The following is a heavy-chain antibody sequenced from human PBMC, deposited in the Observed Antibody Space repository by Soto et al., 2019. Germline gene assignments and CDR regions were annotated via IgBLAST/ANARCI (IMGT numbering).Heavy chain of an antibody. CDR1: GGSVSNSY. CDR3: AKVIGMNAFET. Sequence: SGTLSLTCTVSGGSVSNSYWGWIRQPPGKGLEWIGYISYTGSTNYNPSLKSRVTISLDTSKSQFSLQLKSVAAADTAVYYCAKVIGMNAFETWGQGTVVT. D-gene: IGHD3-3*02. J-gene: IGHJ4*02. V-gene: IGHV4-59*02. CDR2: ISYTGST.